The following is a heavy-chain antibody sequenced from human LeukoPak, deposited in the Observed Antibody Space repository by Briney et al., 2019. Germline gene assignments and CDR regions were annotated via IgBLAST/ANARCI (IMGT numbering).Heavy chain of an antibody. CDR1: GFTFDDYA. D-gene: IGHD3-9*01. CDR2: ISWNSGSI. Sequence: GRSLRLSCAASGFTFDDYAMHWVRQAPGKGLEWVSGISWNSGSIGYADSVKGRFTISRDNAKNSLYLQMNSLRAEDTAVYYCARPFGYFDWLLDYWGQGTLVTVSS. CDR3: ARPFGYFDWLLDY. J-gene: IGHJ4*02. V-gene: IGHV3-9*01.